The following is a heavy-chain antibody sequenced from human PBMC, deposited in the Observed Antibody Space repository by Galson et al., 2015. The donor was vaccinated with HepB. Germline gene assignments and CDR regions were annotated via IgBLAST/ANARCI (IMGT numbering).Heavy chain of an antibody. J-gene: IGHJ4*02. D-gene: IGHD3-3*01. CDR2: ISPSDGAV. V-gene: IGHV1-46*01. CDR3: AREKFFTYYFDY. CDR1: GYTFTTYN. Sequence: CKATGYTFTTYNIQWVRQAPGQGLEWMGRISPSDGAVHYAQEFQGRVTMTRDTSTSTVYMDLSSLASEDTAVYYCAREKFFTYYFDYWGQGTLVTVSS.